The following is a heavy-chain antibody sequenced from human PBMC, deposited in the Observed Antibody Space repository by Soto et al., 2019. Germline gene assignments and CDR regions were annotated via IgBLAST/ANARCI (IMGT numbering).Heavy chain of an antibody. CDR3: ASDPNYDSSGYPDAFDI. V-gene: IGHV3-48*03. J-gene: IGHJ3*02. CDR2: ISSSGSTI. CDR1: GFTFSSYE. D-gene: IGHD3-22*01. Sequence: PVGSLRLSCAASGFTFSSYEMNWVRQAPGKGLEWVSYISSSGSTIYYADSVKGRFTISRDNAKNSLYLQMNSLRAEDTAVYYCASDPNYDSSGYPDAFDIWGQGTMVTVSS.